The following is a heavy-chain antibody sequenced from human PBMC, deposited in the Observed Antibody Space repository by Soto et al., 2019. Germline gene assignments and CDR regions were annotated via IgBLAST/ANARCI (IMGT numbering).Heavy chain of an antibody. Sequence: EVHLVESGGGLVQPGGSLRLSCAASGFTFSTDNMNWVRQAPGKGLEWVSYISSSTGTIYYADSVKGRFTISRDNAKNSLYLQMNSLRAEDTAVYYCARVYGIAVAGTLDFWGQGTLVTVSS. J-gene: IGHJ4*02. V-gene: IGHV3-48*01. CDR2: ISSSTGTI. CDR3: ARVYGIAVAGTLDF. D-gene: IGHD6-19*01. CDR1: GFTFSTDN.